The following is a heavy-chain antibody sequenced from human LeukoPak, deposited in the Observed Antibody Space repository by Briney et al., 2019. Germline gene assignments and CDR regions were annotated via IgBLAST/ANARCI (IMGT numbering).Heavy chain of an antibody. V-gene: IGHV3-64D*06. D-gene: IGHD6-19*01. CDR1: GFTFSSYA. Sequence: GGSLGLSCSASGFTFSSYAMHWVRQAPGKGLEYVSAISSNGGSTYYADSVKGRFTNSRDNSKNTLYLQMSSLRAEDTAVYYCVIDSMWPIAVAGIPCWGQGTLVTVSS. CDR2: ISSNGGST. J-gene: IGHJ4*02. CDR3: VIDSMWPIAVAGIPC.